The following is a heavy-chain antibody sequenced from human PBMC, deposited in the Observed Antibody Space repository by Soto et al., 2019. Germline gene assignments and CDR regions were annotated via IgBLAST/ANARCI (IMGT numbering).Heavy chain of an antibody. CDR3: ARDLVSGSDFWRAYNGGYFDY. J-gene: IGHJ4*02. CDR2: ISPYNGNT. Sequence: QVQLVQSGAEVKRPGASVKVSCKASGYTFRNYGITWVRQAPGQGLEWMAWISPYNGNTNYAQDLKVRVTMTTDTSTSTAYMELRSLTSEDTAMYYCARDLVSGSDFWRAYNGGYFDYWGQGTLVTVSS. CDR1: GYTFRNYG. D-gene: IGHD3-3*01. V-gene: IGHV1-18*01.